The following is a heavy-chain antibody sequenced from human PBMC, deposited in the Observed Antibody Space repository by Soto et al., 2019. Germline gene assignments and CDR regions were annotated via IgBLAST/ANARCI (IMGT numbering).Heavy chain of an antibody. V-gene: IGHV3-11*01. D-gene: IGHD3-10*01. CDR2: ISSSGSTI. Sequence: QVQLVQSGGGLVKPGGSLRLACAASGFPFKDYYMSWLRQAPGKGLEWVSYISSSGSTIYYADSVKGRFTISRDDVSNSLFLQMNSLRADDTAVYYCARDPLHYGSGFDYWGQGTLVTVSS. J-gene: IGHJ4*02. CDR3: ARDPLHYGSGFDY. CDR1: GFPFKDYY.